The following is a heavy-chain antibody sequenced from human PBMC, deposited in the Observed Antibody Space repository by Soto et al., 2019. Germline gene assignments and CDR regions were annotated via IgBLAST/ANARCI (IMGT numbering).Heavy chain of an antibody. J-gene: IGHJ4*02. Sequence: SATLSLTCAVSGGSISSGGYSWSWIRQPPGKGLEWIGYIYHSGSTYYNPSLKSRVTISVYRSKNQFSLKLSSVTAADTAVYYCAVNMDTAMVLDYWGQGTLVTVSS. D-gene: IGHD5-18*01. CDR3: AVNMDTAMVLDY. V-gene: IGHV4-30-2*01. CDR1: GGSISSGGYS. CDR2: IYHSGST.